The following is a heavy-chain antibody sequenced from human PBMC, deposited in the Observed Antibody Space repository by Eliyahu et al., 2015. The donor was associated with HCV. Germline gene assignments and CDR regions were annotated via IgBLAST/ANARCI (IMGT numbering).Heavy chain of an antibody. D-gene: IGHD3-22*01. Sequence: HLQLQESGPGLVKPSETXSLTCTVSGGXIDSXSYYWGWIRQSPGKGLEWVGSIYYRGNTYYTPSLKSRVTISVDTSKNPFSLKLNSVTAADTAVYYCAKTWDSSGYYHDAFDIWGQGTMVTVSS. CDR3: AKTWDSSGYYHDAFDI. CDR2: IYYRGNT. CDR1: GGXIDSXSYY. V-gene: IGHV4-39*01. J-gene: IGHJ3*02.